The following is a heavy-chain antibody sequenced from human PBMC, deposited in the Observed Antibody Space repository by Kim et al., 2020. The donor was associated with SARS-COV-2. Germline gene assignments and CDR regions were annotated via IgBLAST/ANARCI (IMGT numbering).Heavy chain of an antibody. CDR1: GYTFTSYG. V-gene: IGHV1-18*01. Sequence: ASVKVSCKASGYTFTSYGISWVRQAPGQGLEWMGWISAYNGNTNYAQKLQGRVTMTTDTSTSTAYMELRSLRSDDTAVYYCARDPGYYGSGSYFPRVYYYYGMDVWGQGTTVTVSS. CDR2: ISAYNGNT. J-gene: IGHJ6*02. CDR3: ARDPGYYGSGSYFPRVYYYYGMDV. D-gene: IGHD3-10*01.